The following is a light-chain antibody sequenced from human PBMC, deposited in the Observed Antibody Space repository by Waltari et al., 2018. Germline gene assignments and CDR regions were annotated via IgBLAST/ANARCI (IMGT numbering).Light chain of an antibody. J-gene: IGKJ1*01. CDR3: QQRSNWPPWT. CDR1: QSVSSY. CDR2: DAS. Sequence: PGERATLSCRASQSVSSYLAWYQQKPGQAPRLLIYDASNRATGIPARFSGSGSGTDFTLTISSLEPEDFAVYYCQQRSNWPPWTFGQGTKVEIK. V-gene: IGKV3-11*01.